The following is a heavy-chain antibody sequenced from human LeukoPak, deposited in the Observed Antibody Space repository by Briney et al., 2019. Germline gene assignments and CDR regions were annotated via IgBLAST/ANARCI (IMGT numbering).Heavy chain of an antibody. CDR2: IYYSGST. CDR1: GGSISSYY. V-gene: IGHV4-59*12. Sequence: SETLSLTCTVSGGSISSYYWSWIRQPPGKGLEWIGYIYYSGSTNYKPSLKSRVTISVDTSKNQFSLRLSSVTAADTAVYYCARLVTVVVILSWFDPWGQGTLVTVSS. CDR3: ARLVTVVVILSWFDP. J-gene: IGHJ5*02. D-gene: IGHD3-22*01.